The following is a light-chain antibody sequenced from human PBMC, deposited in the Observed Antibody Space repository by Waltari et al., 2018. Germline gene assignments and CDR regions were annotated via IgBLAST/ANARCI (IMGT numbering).Light chain of an antibody. CDR1: QSISSY. CDR2: AAS. Sequence: DIQMTQSPSSLSASVGDRVTITCRASQSISSYLNWYQQKPGKAPKLVIYAASSLQSGVPSRFSGSGSGTDFTLTISSLQPEDFATYYCQQSYSTPMVTFGPGTKVDIK. J-gene: IGKJ3*01. V-gene: IGKV1-39*01. CDR3: QQSYSTPMVT.